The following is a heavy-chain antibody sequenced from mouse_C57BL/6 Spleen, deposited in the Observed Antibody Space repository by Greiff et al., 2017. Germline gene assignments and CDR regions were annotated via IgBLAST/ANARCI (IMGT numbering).Heavy chain of an antibody. CDR2: INPYNGGT. Sequence: EVKLMESGPVLVKPGASVKMSCKASGYTFTDYYLNWVKQSHGKSLEWIGVINPYNGGTSYNQKFKGKATLTVDKSSSTAYMELNSLTSEDSAVYYCARETGTGYAMDYWGQGTSVTVSS. J-gene: IGHJ4*01. V-gene: IGHV1-19*01. CDR3: ARETGTGYAMDY. D-gene: IGHD4-1*01. CDR1: GYTFTDYY.